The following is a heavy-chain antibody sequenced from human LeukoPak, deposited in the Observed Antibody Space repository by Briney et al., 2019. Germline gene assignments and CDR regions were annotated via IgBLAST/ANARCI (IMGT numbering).Heavy chain of an antibody. CDR2: DTSSTTST. V-gene: IGHV3-23*01. CDR3: SKAPQGACAGAVCYYLDV. CDR1: EFSISHYA. Sequence: PGGSLRLSCTASEFSISHYAMSWVRQAPGKGLEWVSADTSSTTSTYYASSVRGRFTISRDNSMNTLYLQMNSLRADDTAVYYCSKAPQGACAGAVCYYLDVWGKGTTVIVSS. J-gene: IGHJ6*03. D-gene: IGHD2-8*02.